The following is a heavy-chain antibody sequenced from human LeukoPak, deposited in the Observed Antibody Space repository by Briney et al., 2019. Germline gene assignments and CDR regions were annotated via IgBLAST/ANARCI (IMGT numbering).Heavy chain of an antibody. CDR1: GFTFSDYW. CDR3: ARRSPESIAAEYYFDY. Sequence: GGSLRLSCAASGFTFSDYWMHWVRQAPGKGLEWVSYISSSGSTIYYADSVKGRFTISRDNAKNSLYLQMNSLRAEDTAVYYCARRSPESIAAEYYFDYWGQGTLVTVSS. V-gene: IGHV3-11*01. J-gene: IGHJ4*02. D-gene: IGHD6-13*01. CDR2: ISSSGSTI.